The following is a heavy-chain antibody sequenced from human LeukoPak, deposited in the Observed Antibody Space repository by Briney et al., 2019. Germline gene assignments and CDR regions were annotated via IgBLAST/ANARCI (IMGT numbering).Heavy chain of an antibody. CDR3: ATDHQYQLSY. CDR2: IRFDGTNK. J-gene: IGHJ4*02. Sequence: GESLRLSCAASGFTFSSYGMHWVRQAPGKGLEWVAFIRFDGTNKYYADSVKGRFTISRDNSKNTLYLQMNSLRAEDTAVYCCATDHQYQLSYWGQGTLVTVSS. CDR1: GFTFSSYG. D-gene: IGHD2-2*01. V-gene: IGHV3-30*02.